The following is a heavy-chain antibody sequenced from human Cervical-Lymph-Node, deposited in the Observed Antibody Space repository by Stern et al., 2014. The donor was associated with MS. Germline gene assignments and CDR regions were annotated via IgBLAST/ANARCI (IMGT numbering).Heavy chain of an antibody. J-gene: IGHJ4*02. D-gene: IGHD3-16*02. V-gene: IGHV5-51*03. Sequence: EVQLVESGAEVKKPGESLKISCKASGYSFTSHWIGWVRQTPGNGLEWMGFTFPYDFDIRSSPSFQGQVTISVDRSLSTAYLHWSSLKASDTAMYYCARVLYDYVWGTYRFGAFDYWGQGTLVTASS. CDR3: ARVLYDYVWGTYRFGAFDY. CDR1: GYSFTSHW. CDR2: TFPYDFDI.